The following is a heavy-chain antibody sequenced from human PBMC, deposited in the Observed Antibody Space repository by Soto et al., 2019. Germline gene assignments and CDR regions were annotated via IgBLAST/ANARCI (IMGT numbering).Heavy chain of an antibody. CDR3: ARDRGYDSSGYYSTYGMDV. D-gene: IGHD3-22*01. J-gene: IGHJ6*02. CDR1: GGSISSGGYY. CDR2: IYYSGST. Sequence: SETLSLTCTVSGGSISSGGYYWSWIRQHPGKGLEWIGYIYYSGSTYYNPSLKSRVTISVDTSKNQFSLKLSSVTAADTAVYYCARDRGYDSSGYYSTYGMDVWGQGTTVTVSS. V-gene: IGHV4-31*03.